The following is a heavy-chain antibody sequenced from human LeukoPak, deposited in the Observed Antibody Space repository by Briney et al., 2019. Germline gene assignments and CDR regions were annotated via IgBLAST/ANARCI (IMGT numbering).Heavy chain of an antibody. D-gene: IGHD6-19*01. CDR2: ISYDGSNK. J-gene: IGHJ4*02. Sequence: GGSLRLSCAASGFTFSSYAMHWVRQAPGKGLEWVAVISYDGSNKYYADSVKGRFTISRDNSKNTLYLQMNSLRAEDTAVYYCARDNEAVAGVLDYWGQGTLVTVSS. CDR1: GFTFSSYA. CDR3: ARDNEAVAGVLDY. V-gene: IGHV3-30*04.